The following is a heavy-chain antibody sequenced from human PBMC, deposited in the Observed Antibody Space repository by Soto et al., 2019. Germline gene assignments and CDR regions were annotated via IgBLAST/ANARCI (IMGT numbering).Heavy chain of an antibody. CDR2: IYYSGST. CDR1: GGSISSYY. J-gene: IGHJ5*02. CDR3: ARAMWFGEPNNWFDP. Sequence: PSETLSLTCTVSGGSISSYYWSWIRQPPGKGLEWIGYIYYSGSTNYNPSLKSRVTISVDTSKNQFSLKLSSVTAADTAVYYCARAMWFGEPNNWFDPWGQGTLVTVSS. D-gene: IGHD3-10*01. V-gene: IGHV4-59*01.